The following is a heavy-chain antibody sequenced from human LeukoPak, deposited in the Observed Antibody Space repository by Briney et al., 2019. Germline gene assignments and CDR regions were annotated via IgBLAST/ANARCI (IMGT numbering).Heavy chain of an antibody. CDR3: ARGRIGGLDY. CDR1: GGSISSYY. CDR2: INHSGST. Sequence: SETLSLTCTVSGGSISSYYWSWIRQPPGKGLEWIGEINHSGSTNYNPSLKSRVTISVDTSKNQFSLKLSSVTAADTAVYYCARGRIGGLDYWGQGTLVTVSS. J-gene: IGHJ4*02. V-gene: IGHV4-34*01.